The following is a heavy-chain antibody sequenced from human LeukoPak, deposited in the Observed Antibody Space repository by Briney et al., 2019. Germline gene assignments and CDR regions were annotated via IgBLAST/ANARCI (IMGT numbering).Heavy chain of an antibody. D-gene: IGHD6-19*01. CDR2: ISSSSSYI. CDR3: ARDSSGWFYYMDV. CDR1: GFTLSSYS. J-gene: IGHJ6*03. Sequence: PGGSLRLSCAASGFTLSSYSMNWVRQAPGKGLEWVSSISSSSSYIYYADSVKGRFTISRDNAKNSLYLQMNSLRAEDTAVYYCARDSSGWFYYMDVWGKGTTVTVSS. V-gene: IGHV3-21*01.